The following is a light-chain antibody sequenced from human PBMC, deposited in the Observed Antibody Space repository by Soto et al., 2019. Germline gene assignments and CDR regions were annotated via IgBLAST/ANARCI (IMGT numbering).Light chain of an antibody. CDR2: DVS. Sequence: QSALTQNASVSGSPGQSITISCTGTSSDIGAYNYVSWYQQHPGKAPTLMIYDVSSRPSGLSNRFSGSKSGNTASLTISGLQAEDEADYYCSSYTTTSPVIFGGGTKLTVL. J-gene: IGLJ2*01. V-gene: IGLV2-14*03. CDR3: SSYTTTSPVI. CDR1: SSDIGAYNY.